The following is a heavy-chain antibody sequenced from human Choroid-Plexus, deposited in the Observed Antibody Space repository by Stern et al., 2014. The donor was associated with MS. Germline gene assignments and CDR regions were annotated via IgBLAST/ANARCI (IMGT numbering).Heavy chain of an antibody. CDR3: AKDRQYLTYFFDH. CDR1: GFTFGSCA. D-gene: IGHD2/OR15-2a*01. J-gene: IGHJ5*02. V-gene: IGHV3-30*18. CDR2: VSYDGSNK. Sequence: QVQLVESGGGVVQPGRPLRLSCVASGFTFGSCAMHWVRQAPGKGLEWVAGVSYDGSNKYYAASMKGRFPISRDNSQNTLYMQMSSLRPEDTAVYYCAKDRQYLTYFFDHWGQGSLGTVSS.